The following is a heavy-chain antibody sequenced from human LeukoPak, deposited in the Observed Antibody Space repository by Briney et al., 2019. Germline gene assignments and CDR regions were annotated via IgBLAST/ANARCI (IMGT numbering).Heavy chain of an antibody. Sequence: GESLKISCKGSGYTFSNSWIAWVRQKPGKGLEWMGIIYPADSTTKYNPSFQGQVSISVDRSIDTVSLQWTSLKASDTAIYYCARDRNKWKEGYDSWGPGTLVTVSS. CDR3: ARDRNKWKEGYDS. V-gene: IGHV5-51*01. CDR1: GYTFSNSW. D-gene: IGHD1-1*01. J-gene: IGHJ4*02. CDR2: IYPADSTT.